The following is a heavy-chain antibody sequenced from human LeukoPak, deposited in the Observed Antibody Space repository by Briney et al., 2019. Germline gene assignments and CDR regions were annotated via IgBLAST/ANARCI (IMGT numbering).Heavy chain of an antibody. V-gene: IGHV3-64*04. CDR1: GFTFSRYA. J-gene: IGHJ3*02. Sequence: PGGSLRLSCSASGFTFSRYAMHWVRQAPGKGLEYVSAISSNGGSTYYADSVKGRFTISRDNSKNTLYPQMNSLRAEDTAVYYCAKSQFIVVVVAAGGVGAFDIWGQGTMVTVSS. CDR2: ISSNGGST. CDR3: AKSQFIVVVVAAGGVGAFDI. D-gene: IGHD2-15*01.